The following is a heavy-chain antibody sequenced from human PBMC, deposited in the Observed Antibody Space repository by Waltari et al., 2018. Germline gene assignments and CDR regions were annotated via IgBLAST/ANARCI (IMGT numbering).Heavy chain of an antibody. V-gene: IGHV3-21*03. CDR3: VRALTTPNDY. Sequence: VQLVESGGGLVKPGGSLRLSCAVSGFTIRNFGMSWVRQAPGKGLEWVATTTDGNAYLYYADSVRGRFTVSTDNAKSSLYLQMNNLRAEDTGVYYCVRALTTPNDYWGRGTLVTVSS. CDR1: GFTIRNFG. D-gene: IGHD4-17*01. J-gene: IGHJ4*02. CDR2: TTDGNAYL.